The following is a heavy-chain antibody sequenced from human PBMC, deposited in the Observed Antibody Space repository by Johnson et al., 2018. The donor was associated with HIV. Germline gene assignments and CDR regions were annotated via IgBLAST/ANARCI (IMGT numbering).Heavy chain of an antibody. J-gene: IGHJ3*02. D-gene: IGHD4-17*01. V-gene: IGHV3-30*02. CDR2: IRYDGSNK. Sequence: QMQLVESGGGLVQPGGSLRLSCAASRFTFSSYGMHWVRQAPGKGLEWVAFIRYDGSNKYYADSVKGRFTISRDNSKNTLYLQMNSLRAEDTAVYYCARGLIDYGDSQAFDIWGQGTMVTVSS. CDR3: ARGLIDYGDSQAFDI. CDR1: RFTFSSYG.